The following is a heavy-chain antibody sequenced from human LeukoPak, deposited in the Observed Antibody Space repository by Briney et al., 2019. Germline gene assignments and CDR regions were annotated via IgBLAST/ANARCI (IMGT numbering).Heavy chain of an antibody. CDR3: ARDYYDSSAGTGLIDY. J-gene: IGHJ4*02. CDR2: ISYDGSNK. CDR1: GFTFSSYA. D-gene: IGHD3-22*01. Sequence: LPGGSLRLSCAASGFTFSSYAMHWVRQAPGKGLEWVAVISYDGSNKYYADSVKGRFTISRDNSKNTLYLQMNSLRAEDTAVYYCARDYYDSSAGTGLIDYWGQGTLVTVSS. V-gene: IGHV3-30-3*01.